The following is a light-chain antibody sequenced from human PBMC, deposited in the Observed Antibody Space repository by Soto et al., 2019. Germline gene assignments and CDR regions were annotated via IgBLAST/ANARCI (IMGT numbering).Light chain of an antibody. J-gene: IGLJ1*01. V-gene: IGLV2-14*01. Sequence: QSALTQPASVSGPPGQSITISCTGTSSDVGGYDYVSWYQQHPGKAPKLMLYDVSNRPSGLSNRFSGSKSGNTASLTISGLQADDEADYFCTSYAGSSTLYVFGTGTKLTVL. CDR1: SSDVGGYDY. CDR3: TSYAGSSTLYV. CDR2: DVS.